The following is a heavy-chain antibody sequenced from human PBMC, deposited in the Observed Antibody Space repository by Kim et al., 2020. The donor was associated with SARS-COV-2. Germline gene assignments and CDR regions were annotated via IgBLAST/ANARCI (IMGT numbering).Heavy chain of an antibody. CDR2: ISYDGSNK. J-gene: IGHJ4*02. CDR1: GFTFSSYA. CDR3: ARDGRGGTMIVALDY. Sequence: GGSLRLSCAASGFTFSSYAMHWVRQAPGKGLEWVAVISYDGSNKYYADSVKGRFTISRDNSKNTLYLQMNSLRAEDTAVYYCARDGRGGTMIVALDYWGQGTLVTVSS. V-gene: IGHV3-30*04. D-gene: IGHD3-22*01.